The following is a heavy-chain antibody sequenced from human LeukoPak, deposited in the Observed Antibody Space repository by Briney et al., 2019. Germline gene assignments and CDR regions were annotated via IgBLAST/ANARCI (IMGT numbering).Heavy chain of an antibody. J-gene: IGHJ6*02. CDR3: AKDLSAAAPYYHYYGMDV. Sequence: PGRSLRLSCAASGFTFSSYGMHWVRQAPGKGLEGVAVISYDGSNKYYADSVKGRFTISRDNSKNTLYLQMNSLRAEDTAVYYCAKDLSAAAPYYHYYGMDVWGQGTTVTVSS. D-gene: IGHD6-13*01. CDR2: ISYDGSNK. CDR1: GFTFSSYG. V-gene: IGHV3-30*18.